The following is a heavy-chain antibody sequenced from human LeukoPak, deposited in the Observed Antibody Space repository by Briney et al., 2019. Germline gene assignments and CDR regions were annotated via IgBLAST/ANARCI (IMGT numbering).Heavy chain of an antibody. Sequence: GGSLRLSCAASGFTFSRNTMNWARQAPGKGLEWVASINHNGNVNYYVDSVKGRFTISRDNAKNSLYLQMSNLRAEDTAVYFCARGGGLDVWGQGATVTVSS. CDR1: GFTFSRNT. CDR3: ARGGGLDV. V-gene: IGHV3-7*03. J-gene: IGHJ6*02. CDR2: INHNGNVN. D-gene: IGHD3-16*01.